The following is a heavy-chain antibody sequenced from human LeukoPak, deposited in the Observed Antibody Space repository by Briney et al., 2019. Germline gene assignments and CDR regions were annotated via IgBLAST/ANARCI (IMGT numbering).Heavy chain of an antibody. Sequence: PSETLSLTCTVSGGSISSYYWSWIRQPPGKGLEWIGYIYYTGSTNYNPSLKSRVTISVDTSKNQFSLKLSSVTAADTAVYYCARRRGAGITMVRGVMSPFDYWGQGTLVTVSS. J-gene: IGHJ4*02. CDR3: ARRRGAGITMVRGVMSPFDY. D-gene: IGHD3-10*01. CDR1: GGSISSYY. V-gene: IGHV4-59*12. CDR2: IYYTGST.